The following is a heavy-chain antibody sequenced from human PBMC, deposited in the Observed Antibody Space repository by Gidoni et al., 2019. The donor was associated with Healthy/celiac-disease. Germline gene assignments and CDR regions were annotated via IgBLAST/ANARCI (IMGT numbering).Heavy chain of an antibody. J-gene: IGHJ3*02. V-gene: IGHV1-46*03. CDR1: GYPFTSYY. CDR2: INPSGGST. Sequence: QVQPVQSGAAVKKPGASVKVSCKASGYPFTSYYMHLVRQDPGQGLEWMGIINPSGGSTSYAQKFQGRVTMTRDTSTSTVYMELSSLRSEDTAVYYCASPSSGYPRGAFDIWGQGTMVTVSS. D-gene: IGHD3-22*01. CDR3: ASPSSGYPRGAFDI.